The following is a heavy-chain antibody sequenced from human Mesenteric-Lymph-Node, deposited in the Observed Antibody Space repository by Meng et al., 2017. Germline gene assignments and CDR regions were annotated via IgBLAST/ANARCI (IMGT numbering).Heavy chain of an antibody. Sequence: ASVKVSCKAFGYTFTAYGISWVRQAPGQGLEWLGWISAYNGATNYAQKFQGRVTMTTDTSTSTGYMELRSLTSDDTALYYCARDPRRQGWYGSGNYYSPLLDYWGQGTLVTVSS. CDR1: GYTFTAYG. CDR2: ISAYNGAT. V-gene: IGHV1-18*01. D-gene: IGHD3-10*01. CDR3: ARDPRRQGWYGSGNYYSPLLDY. J-gene: IGHJ4*02.